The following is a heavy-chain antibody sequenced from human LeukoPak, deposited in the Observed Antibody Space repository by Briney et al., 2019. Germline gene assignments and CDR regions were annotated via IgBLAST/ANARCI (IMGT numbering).Heavy chain of an antibody. Sequence: QPGGSLRLSCAASGFTFSSYAMSWVRQAPGKGLEWVSAISGSGGSTYYADSVKGRFTISRDNSKNTLYLQMNSLRAEDTAVYYCAKDWDSSSWYRRGYWGQGTLVTVSS. CDR3: AKDWDSSSWYRRGY. J-gene: IGHJ4*02. D-gene: IGHD6-13*01. V-gene: IGHV3-23*01. CDR2: ISGSGGST. CDR1: GFTFSSYA.